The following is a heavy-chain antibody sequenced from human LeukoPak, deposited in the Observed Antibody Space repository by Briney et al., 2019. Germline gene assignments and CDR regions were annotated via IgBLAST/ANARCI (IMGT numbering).Heavy chain of an antibody. D-gene: IGHD1-26*01. CDR2: MHHSGST. CDR1: GGSISSTNW. Sequence: PSGTLSLTCAVSGGSISSTNWWSWVRQPPGKGLEWIGEMHHSGSTNYNPSLKSRVTISVDTSKNQFSLKLSSVTAADTAVYYCAREYSGSFHWGQGTLVTVSS. CDR3: AREYSGSFH. J-gene: IGHJ4*02. V-gene: IGHV4-4*02.